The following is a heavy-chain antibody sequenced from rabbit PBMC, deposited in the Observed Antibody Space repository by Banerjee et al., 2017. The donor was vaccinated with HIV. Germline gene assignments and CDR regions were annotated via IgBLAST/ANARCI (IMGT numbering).Heavy chain of an antibody. CDR1: GIDFSRCG. CDR2: INTSSGNT. Sequence: QQQLEESGGGLVKPEGSLTLSCKASGIDFSRCGISWVRQAPGKGLEWIACINTSSGNTVYATWAKGRFTISKTSSTTVTLQMTSLTAADTATYFCARRGYDWADDLWGQGTLVTVS. D-gene: IGHD2-1*01. J-gene: IGHJ3*01. CDR3: ARRGYDWADDL. V-gene: IGHV1S45*01.